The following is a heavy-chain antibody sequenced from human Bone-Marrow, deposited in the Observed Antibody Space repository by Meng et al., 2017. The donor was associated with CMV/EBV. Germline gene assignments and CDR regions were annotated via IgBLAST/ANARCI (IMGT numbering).Heavy chain of an antibody. Sequence: SLKISCAASGFTFDDYAMHWVRQAPGKGLEWVSGISWNSGSIGYADSVKGRFTISRDNAKNSLYLQMNSLRAEDTALYYCAKEACSSTSCPYYYYGMDVWGQWNTVTVAS. CDR3: AKEACSSTSCPYYYYGMDV. J-gene: IGHJ6*02. CDR1: GFTFDDYA. V-gene: IGHV3-9*01. CDR2: ISWNSGSI. D-gene: IGHD2-2*01.